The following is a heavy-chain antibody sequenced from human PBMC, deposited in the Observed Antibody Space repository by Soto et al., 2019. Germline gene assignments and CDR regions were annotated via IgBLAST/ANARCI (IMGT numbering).Heavy chain of an antibody. V-gene: IGHV1-69*02. CDR2: IIPILGIA. J-gene: IGHJ4*02. CDR1: GGTFSSYT. D-gene: IGHD2-2*01. Sequence: QVQLVQSGAEVKKPGSSVKVSCKASGGTFSSYTISWVRQAPGQGLEWMGRIIPILGIANYAQKFQGRVTITADKSTSTAYMELSSLRSEDTAVYYCAGIADMVVVPAAPGYNDWGQGTLVTVSS. CDR3: AGIADMVVVPAAPGYND.